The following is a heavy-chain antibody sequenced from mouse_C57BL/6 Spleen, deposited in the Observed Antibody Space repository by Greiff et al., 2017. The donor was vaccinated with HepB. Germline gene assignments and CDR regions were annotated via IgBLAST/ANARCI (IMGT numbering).Heavy chain of an antibody. V-gene: IGHV1-50*01. J-gene: IGHJ1*03. CDR3: ARAGDYGSSFPLLGFDV. D-gene: IGHD1-1*01. CDR1: GYTFTSYW. Sequence: VQLQQSGAELVKPGASVKLSCKASGYTFTSYWMQWVKQRPGQGLEWIGEIDPSDSYTNYNQKFKGKATLTVDTSSSTAYMQLSSLTSEDSAVYYWARAGDYGSSFPLLGFDVWGTGTTVTVSS. CDR2: IDPSDSYT.